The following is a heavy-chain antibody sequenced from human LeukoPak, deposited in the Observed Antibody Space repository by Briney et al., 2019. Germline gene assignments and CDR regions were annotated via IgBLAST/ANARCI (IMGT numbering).Heavy chain of an antibody. J-gene: IGHJ6*02. CDR2: IYYSGST. CDR3: ARDRGYTVTPRYYYYGMDV. CDR1: GGSISSYY. V-gene: IGHV4-59*01. D-gene: IGHD4-11*01. Sequence: SETLSLTCPVSGGSISSYYWSWIRQPPGKGLEWIGYIYYSGSTNYNPSLKSRVTISVDTSKNQFSLKLSSVTAADTAVYYCARDRGYTVTPRYYYYGMDVWGQGTTVTVSS.